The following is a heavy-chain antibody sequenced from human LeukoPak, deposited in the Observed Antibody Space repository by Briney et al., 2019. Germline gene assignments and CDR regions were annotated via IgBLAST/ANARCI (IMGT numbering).Heavy chain of an antibody. Sequence: GGSLRLSCEVSGFTFRRYAMHWVRQAPGKGPEWVSAISGSASTTYYADSVGGRFHISRDNANNTLYLQINSLRADDTSIYYCAKDLWPLVRIIYSWGQGTLVTVSS. CDR1: GFTFRRYA. CDR3: AKDLWPLVRIIYS. D-gene: IGHD6-6*01. CDR2: ISGSASTT. V-gene: IGHV3-23*01. J-gene: IGHJ5*02.